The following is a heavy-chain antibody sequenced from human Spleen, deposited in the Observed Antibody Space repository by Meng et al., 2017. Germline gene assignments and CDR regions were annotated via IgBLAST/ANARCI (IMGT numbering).Heavy chain of an antibody. CDR2: MSPSGDTK. Sequence: EVQLLESGGGLMQPGESLRLSCAASGFTFSDYAMNWVRQAPGEGLEWVSDMSPSGDTKLYADSVKGRFTIFRDNSKNTLFLQMNSLRAEDTAIYYCVRWVSYYDCWGQGTLVTVSS. V-gene: IGHV3-23*01. J-gene: IGHJ4*02. CDR3: VRWVSYYDC. D-gene: IGHD5-24*01. CDR1: GFTFSDYA.